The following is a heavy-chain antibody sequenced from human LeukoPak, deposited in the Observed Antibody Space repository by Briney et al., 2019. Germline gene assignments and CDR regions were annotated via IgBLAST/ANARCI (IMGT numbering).Heavy chain of an antibody. CDR1: GFTFSSYW. Sequence: PGGSLRLSCAASGFTFSSYWMHWVRQAPGKGLEWVSAISGSGGSTYYADSVKGRFTISRDNSKNTLYLQMNSLRAEDTAVYYCAKLGQGSSWYYTWFDPWGQGTLVTVSS. CDR3: AKLGQGSSWYYTWFDP. CDR2: ISGSGGST. D-gene: IGHD6-13*01. V-gene: IGHV3-23*01. J-gene: IGHJ5*02.